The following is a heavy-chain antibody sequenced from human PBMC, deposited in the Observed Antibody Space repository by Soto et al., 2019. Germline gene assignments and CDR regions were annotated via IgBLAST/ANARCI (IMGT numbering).Heavy chain of an antibody. CDR2: INPNSGGT. V-gene: IGHV1-2*04. D-gene: IGHD3-16*02. CDR3: GRGVYYDYVWGSYRYTHYGMDV. J-gene: IGHJ6*02. Sequence: ASVKVSCKASGYTFTGYYMHWVRQAPGQGLEWMGWINPNSGGTNYAQKFQGWVTMTRDTSISTAYMELSRLRSDDTAVYYCGRGVYYDYVWGSYRYTHYGMDVWGQGTTVTVSS. CDR1: GYTFTGYY.